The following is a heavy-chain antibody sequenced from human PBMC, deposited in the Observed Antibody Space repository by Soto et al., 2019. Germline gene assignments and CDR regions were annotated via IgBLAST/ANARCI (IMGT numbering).Heavy chain of an antibody. V-gene: IGHV3-30*18. CDR2: ISYDGGNE. Sequence: PGGSLRLSCAGSGFTFSSYGIHWVRQAPGKGLEWVALISYDGGNEKYTESVKDRFTISRDDSHNVAYLQMSSLRTEDTAMYYCAKDRYSGTYPTDFDYWGQESLVTVSA. CDR1: GFTFSSYG. D-gene: IGHD1-26*01. CDR3: AKDRYSGTYPTDFDY. J-gene: IGHJ4*02.